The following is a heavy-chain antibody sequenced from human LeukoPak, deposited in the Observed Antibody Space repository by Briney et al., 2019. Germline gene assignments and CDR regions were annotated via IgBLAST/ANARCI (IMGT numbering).Heavy chain of an antibody. CDR3: AKGAYYHGSGRYFDY. Sequence: GGSLRLSCAASGFTFSSYAMNWVRQAPGKGLEWVSAISGNGGATYYADSVKGRFTMSRDNSKNTLYLQMNSLRAEDTAVYYCAKGAYYHGSGRYFDYWGQGTLVTVSS. D-gene: IGHD3-10*01. J-gene: IGHJ4*02. CDR1: GFTFSSYA. CDR2: ISGNGGAT. V-gene: IGHV3-23*01.